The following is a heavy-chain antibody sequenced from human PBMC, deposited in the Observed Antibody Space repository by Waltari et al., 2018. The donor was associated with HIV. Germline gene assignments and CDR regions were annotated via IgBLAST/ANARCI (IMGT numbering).Heavy chain of an antibody. CDR1: GFSLSTSGIC. CDR2: IDWDGDK. CDR3: ARTLEDTETSSYIFDY. Sequence: QVTLRESGPALVKHTQTFTLTCTFSGFSLSTSGICVSWIRQPPGKALEWLALIDWDGDKFYSTSLRTRLTISRDTSKKQVVLTMTNMDLVDTATYFCARTLEDTETSSYIFDYWGQGTLVTVSS. J-gene: IGHJ4*02. V-gene: IGHV2-70*01. D-gene: IGHD5-18*01.